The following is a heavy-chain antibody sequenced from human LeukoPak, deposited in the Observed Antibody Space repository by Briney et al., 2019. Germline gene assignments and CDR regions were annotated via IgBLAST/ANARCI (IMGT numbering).Heavy chain of an antibody. D-gene: IGHD4-17*01. Sequence: GGSLRLSCAASGFTFSSYAMSWVRQAPGKGLEWVSSMSGNGGSTCYADSVKGRFTISRDDSKNTLYLQMNSLRAEDTAVYYCARVRYGELDVWGQGTTVTVSS. CDR2: MSGNGGST. J-gene: IGHJ6*02. CDR1: GFTFSSYA. V-gene: IGHV3-23*01. CDR3: ARVRYGELDV.